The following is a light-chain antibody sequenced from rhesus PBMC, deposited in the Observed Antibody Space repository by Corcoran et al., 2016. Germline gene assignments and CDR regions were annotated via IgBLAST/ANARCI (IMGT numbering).Light chain of an antibody. CDR2: GVN. J-gene: IGLJ1*01. Sequence: QSAPTQPPSVSGSPGQSVTISCPGTSIVIGGYDYVSWYQQHPGKAPKLMIYGVNNRPSGVSDRFSGSKSGNTASLTISGRQAEDEADYYCCSYTTSSTYIFGAGTRLTVL. V-gene: IGLV2S7*01. CDR1: SIVIGGYDY. CDR3: CSYTTSSTYI.